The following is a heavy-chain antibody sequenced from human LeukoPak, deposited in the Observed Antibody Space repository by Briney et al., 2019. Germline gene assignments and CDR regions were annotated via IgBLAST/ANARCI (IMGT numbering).Heavy chain of an antibody. CDR1: GYTFSNYA. CDR3: ARITLQNYYYDSSAYYPGDY. J-gene: IGHJ4*02. D-gene: IGHD3-22*01. Sequence: ASVKVSWKASGYTFSNYAINWVRQAPGQGLEWMGWISAYNGNTNYAQKLQDRVTMTTDTSTSTAYMELRSLRSDDTAVYYCARITLQNYYYDSSAYYPGDYWGQGTLVTVPS. CDR2: ISAYNGNT. V-gene: IGHV1-18*01.